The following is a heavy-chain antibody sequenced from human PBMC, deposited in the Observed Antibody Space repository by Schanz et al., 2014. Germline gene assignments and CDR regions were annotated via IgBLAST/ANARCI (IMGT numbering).Heavy chain of an antibody. V-gene: IGHV3-74*01. CDR2: TSNDGSFT. CDR3: VRDTDYHFDY. D-gene: IGHD4-17*01. Sequence: EMQLVESGGGLIQPGGSLRLSCAASGFTFSNFAMHWVRQAPGKGLVWVSRTSNDGSFTTFADSVKGRFTISRDNAKNTLYLQMNSLRAEDTAVYYCVRDTDYHFDYWGQGTLVTVSS. J-gene: IGHJ4*02. CDR1: GFTFSNFA.